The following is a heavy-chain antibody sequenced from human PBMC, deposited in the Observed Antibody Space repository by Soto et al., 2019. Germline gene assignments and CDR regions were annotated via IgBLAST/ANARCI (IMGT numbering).Heavy chain of an antibody. Sequence: SETLSLTCTVSGGSVSSGSYYWSWIRQPPGKGLEWIGYIYYSGSTNCNPSLKSRVTISVDTSKNQFSLKLSSVTAADTAVYYCARGYSTVTTYWFDPWGQGTLVTVSS. D-gene: IGHD4-17*01. J-gene: IGHJ5*02. CDR3: ARGYSTVTTYWFDP. V-gene: IGHV4-61*01. CDR1: GGSVSSGSYY. CDR2: IYYSGST.